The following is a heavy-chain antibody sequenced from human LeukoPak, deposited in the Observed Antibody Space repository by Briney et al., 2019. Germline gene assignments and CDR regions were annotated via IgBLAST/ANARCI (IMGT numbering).Heavy chain of an antibody. CDR1: GFTFSSYG. V-gene: IGHV3-30*02. Sequence: GGSLRRSCAASGFTFSSYGMHWVRQAPGKGLEWVAFIRYDGSNKYYADSVKGRFTISRDNSKNTLYLQMNSLRAEDTAVYYCAKLPSTYSNYYYYMDVWGKGTTVTVSS. CDR2: IRYDGSNK. CDR3: AKLPSTYSNYYYYMDV. D-gene: IGHD4-11*01. J-gene: IGHJ6*03.